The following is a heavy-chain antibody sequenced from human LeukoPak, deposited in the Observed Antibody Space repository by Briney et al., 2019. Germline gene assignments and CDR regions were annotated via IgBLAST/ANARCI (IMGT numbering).Heavy chain of an antibody. J-gene: IGHJ5*02. D-gene: IGHD3-3*01. CDR1: GFTFSSYG. V-gene: IGHV3-30*18. Sequence: PGGSLRLSCAASGFTFSSYGMHWVRQAPGKGLERVAVISYDGSNKYYADSVKGRFTISRDNSKNTLYLQMNSLRAEDTAVYYCAKDNRGINYDFWSGPPNWFDPWGQGTLVTVSS. CDR3: AKDNRGINYDFWSGPPNWFDP. CDR2: ISYDGSNK.